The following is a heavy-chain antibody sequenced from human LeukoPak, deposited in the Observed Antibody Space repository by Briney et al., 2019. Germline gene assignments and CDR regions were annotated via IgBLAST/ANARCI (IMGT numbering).Heavy chain of an antibody. J-gene: IGHJ6*04. CDR3: ASGSSGWSQGTPYYYYGMDV. V-gene: IGHV1-46*01. CDR2: INPSGGST. D-gene: IGHD6-19*01. Sequence: ASVKVSCKASGYTFTSYYMHWVRRAPGQGLEWMGIINPSGGSTSYAQKFQGRVTMTRDTSTSTVYMELSSLRSEDTAVYYCASGSSGWSQGTPYYYYGMDVWGKGTTVTVSS. CDR1: GYTFTSYY.